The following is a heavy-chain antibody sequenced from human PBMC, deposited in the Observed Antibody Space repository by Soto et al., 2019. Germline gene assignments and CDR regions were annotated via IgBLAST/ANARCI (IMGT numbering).Heavy chain of an antibody. Sequence: QVQLVQSGAEVKKPGASVKVSCKASGYTFSSYDINWVRQATGQGLGWMGWLNTNSGDTGYAQKFHGRVTLSSNTSITTAYIELSSLTYDDTVVYYCATSGGGWYLYWGQGTLVTVSS. D-gene: IGHD6-19*01. CDR3: ATSGGGWYLY. CDR1: GYTFSSYD. CDR2: LNTNSGDT. V-gene: IGHV1-8*01. J-gene: IGHJ4*02.